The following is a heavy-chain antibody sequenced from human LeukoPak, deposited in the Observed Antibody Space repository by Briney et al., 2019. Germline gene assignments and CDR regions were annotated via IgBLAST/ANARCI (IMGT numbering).Heavy chain of an antibody. CDR2: IYYSGST. CDR3: ARHALREGSRVFDY. Sequence: SQTLSLTCTVSGGFISSGAYYWSWIRQLPGKGLEWIGSIYYSGSTYYNPSLKSRVTISVDTSKNQFSLKLSSVTAADTAVYYCARHALREGSRVFDYWGQGTLVTVSS. V-gene: IGHV4-39*01. D-gene: IGHD2-2*01. J-gene: IGHJ4*02. CDR1: GGFISSGAYY.